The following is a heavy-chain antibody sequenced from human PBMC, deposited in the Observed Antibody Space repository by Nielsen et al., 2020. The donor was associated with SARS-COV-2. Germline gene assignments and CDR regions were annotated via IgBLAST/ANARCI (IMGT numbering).Heavy chain of an antibody. CDR1: GFTFSSYS. Sequence: GESLKISCAASGFTFSSYSMNWVRQAPGKGLEWVSYISSSGSTIYYADSVKGRFTISRDNAKNSLYLQMNSLRAEDTAVYYCAREPTYYYGMDVWGQGTTVTVSS. CDR3: AREPTYYYGMDV. CDR2: ISSSGSTI. J-gene: IGHJ6*02. V-gene: IGHV3-48*04.